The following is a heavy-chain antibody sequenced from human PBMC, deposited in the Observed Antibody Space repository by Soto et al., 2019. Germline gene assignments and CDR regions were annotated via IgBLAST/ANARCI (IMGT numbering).Heavy chain of an antibody. V-gene: IGHV1-18*01. CDR1: GYAFTTYG. Sequence: QVHLVQSGAEVKKPGASVKVSCKGSGYAFTTYGITWVRQAPGQGLEWRGWISAHNGNTNYAQKLQGRVTVTRDTSTSTAYMELRSLRSDDTAVYYCARGGDGDYWGQGALVTVSS. D-gene: IGHD3-16*01. J-gene: IGHJ4*02. CDR2: ISAHNGNT. CDR3: ARGGDGDY.